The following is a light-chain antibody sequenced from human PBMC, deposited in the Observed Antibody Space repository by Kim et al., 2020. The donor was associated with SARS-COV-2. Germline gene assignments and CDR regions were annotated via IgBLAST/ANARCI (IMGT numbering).Light chain of an antibody. CDR3: NSWDTSSFYVV. Sequence: SSVLTQDPAVSVALGQTVTITCQGDSLRLSYASWYQQKPGQAPLLVIYGKNSRPSGIPDRFSGSSSGTTASLTITGAQAEDEADYYCNSWDTSSFYVVFGGGTQLTVL. CDR2: GKN. J-gene: IGLJ2*01. V-gene: IGLV3-19*01. CDR1: SLRLSY.